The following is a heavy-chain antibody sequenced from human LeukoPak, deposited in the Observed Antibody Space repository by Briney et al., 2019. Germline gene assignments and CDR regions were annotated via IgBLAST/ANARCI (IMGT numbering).Heavy chain of an antibody. CDR2: IIPIFGTA. V-gene: IGHV1-69*06. CDR3: ARVAGYCSGGSCNSDY. D-gene: IGHD2-15*01. J-gene: IGHJ4*02. CDR1: GGTFSSYA. Sequence: SLKVSCKASGGTFSSYAISWVRQAPGRGLEWMGGIIPIFGTANYAQKFQGRVTITADKSTSTAYMELSSLRSEDTAVYYCARVAGYCSGGSCNSDYWGQGTLVTVSS.